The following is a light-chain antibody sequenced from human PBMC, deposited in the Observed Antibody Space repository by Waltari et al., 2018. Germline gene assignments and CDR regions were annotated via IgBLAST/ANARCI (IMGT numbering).Light chain of an antibody. CDR1: SPHSGSNY. CDR2: RDN. V-gene: IGLV1-47*01. CDR3: AAWDDVLSGVV. Sequence: QPVLIQPPSASGTPVQRVTIPCSGSSPHSGSNYFSWYQQVPGTAPKLLMYRDNWRPSGVPDRFSGSKSGTSASLAISGVRSEDEADYHCAAWDDVLSGVVFGGGTKLIVL. J-gene: IGLJ2*01.